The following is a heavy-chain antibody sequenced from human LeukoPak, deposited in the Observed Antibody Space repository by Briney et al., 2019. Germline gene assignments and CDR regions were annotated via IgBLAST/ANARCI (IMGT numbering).Heavy chain of an antibody. J-gene: IGHJ4*02. Sequence: PSETLSLTCAVYGGSFSGYYWSWIRQPPGKGLEWIGEINHSGSTNYNPSLKSRVTISVDTSKNQFSLNLSSVTAADTAVYYCARAAAGPLDYWGQGTLVTVSS. CDR1: GGSFSGYY. CDR2: INHSGST. D-gene: IGHD6-13*01. V-gene: IGHV4-34*01. CDR3: ARAAAGPLDY.